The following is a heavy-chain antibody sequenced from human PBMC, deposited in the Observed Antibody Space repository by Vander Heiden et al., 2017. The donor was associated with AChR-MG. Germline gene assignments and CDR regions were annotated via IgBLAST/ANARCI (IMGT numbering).Heavy chain of an antibody. V-gene: IGHV3-53*01. J-gene: IGHJ4*02. D-gene: IGHD4-4*01. Sequence: EVQLVEPGGGLIPPGGSLRLSCAASGFTVSSNYMAWVRQAPGKGLEWVSVIYSGGNTYYADSVKGRFTIFRDVSKNTLYLQMNSLRVEDTAVYFCATGVYSNYVPYWGQGTLVSVSS. CDR3: ATGVYSNYVPY. CDR2: IYSGGNT. CDR1: GFTVSSNY.